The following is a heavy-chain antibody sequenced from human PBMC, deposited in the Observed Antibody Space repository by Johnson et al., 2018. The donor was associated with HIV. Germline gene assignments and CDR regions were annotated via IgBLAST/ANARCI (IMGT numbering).Heavy chain of an antibody. CDR1: GFTFSDYY. CDR2: IRTDGSST. V-gene: IGHV3-11*04. CDR3: AKDRRAVYGFDI. Sequence: QVQLVESGGGLVKPGGSLRLSCAASGFTFSDYYMTWIRQAPGKGLEWVSYIRTDGSSTYYADAVKGRFTFVRDNSKNTLYLQMNSLRAEDTAVYYCAKDRRAVYGFDIWGQGTMVTVSS. J-gene: IGHJ3*02.